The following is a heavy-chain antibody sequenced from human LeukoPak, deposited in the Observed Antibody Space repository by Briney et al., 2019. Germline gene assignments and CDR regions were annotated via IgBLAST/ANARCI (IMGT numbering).Heavy chain of an antibody. CDR2: MNPNSGNT. D-gene: IGHD6-6*01. J-gene: IGHJ6*03. Sequence: ASVKVSCKASGYTFTSYDINWVRQATGQGLEWMGWMNPNSGNTGYAQKFQGRVTITRNTSMSTAYMELSSLRSEDTAVYYCARAIAARDYYYMDVWGKGTTVTVSS. V-gene: IGHV1-8*03. CDR3: ARAIAARDYYYMDV. CDR1: GYTFTSYD.